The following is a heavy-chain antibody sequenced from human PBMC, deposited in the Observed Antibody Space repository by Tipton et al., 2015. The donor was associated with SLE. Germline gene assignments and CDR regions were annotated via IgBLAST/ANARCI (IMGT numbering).Heavy chain of an antibody. Sequence: TLSLTCTVSGGSISSYYWSWIRQPAGKGLEWIGRIYTSGSTNYNPSLKSRVTISVDTSKNQFSLKLSSVTAADTAVYYCARTGLTGDFFDYWGQGTLVTVSS. D-gene: IGHD7-27*01. CDR1: GGSISSYY. J-gene: IGHJ4*02. CDR2: IYTSGST. CDR3: ARTGLTGDFFDY. V-gene: IGHV4-4*07.